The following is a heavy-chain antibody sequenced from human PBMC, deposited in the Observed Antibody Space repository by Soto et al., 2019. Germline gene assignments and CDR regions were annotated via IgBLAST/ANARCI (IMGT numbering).Heavy chain of an antibody. J-gene: IGHJ3*02. CDR1: GFTFSSYG. CDR2: ISYDGSNK. D-gene: IGHD3-16*01. CDR3: ASPLGVAPSLAAFDI. Sequence: GGSLRLSCAASGFTFSSYGMHWVRQAPGKGLEWVAVISYDGSNKYYADSVKGRFTISRDNSKKTLYLQMNSLRAEDTAVYYCASPLGVAPSLAAFDIWGQGTMVTVSS. V-gene: IGHV3-30*03.